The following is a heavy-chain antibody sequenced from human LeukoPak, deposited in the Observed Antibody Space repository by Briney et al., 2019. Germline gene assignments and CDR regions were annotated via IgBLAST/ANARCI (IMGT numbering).Heavy chain of an antibody. D-gene: IGHD3-22*01. V-gene: IGHV4-4*07. Sequence: SETLSLTCTVSGGSISSYYWSWIRQPAGKGLEWIGRIYTSGSTNYNPSLKSRVTISVDTSKNQFSLKLSSVTAADTAVYYCARDSQTGQYDSSDYWGQGTLVTVSS. CDR3: ARDSQTGQYDSSDY. CDR1: GGSISSYY. J-gene: IGHJ4*02. CDR2: IYTSGST.